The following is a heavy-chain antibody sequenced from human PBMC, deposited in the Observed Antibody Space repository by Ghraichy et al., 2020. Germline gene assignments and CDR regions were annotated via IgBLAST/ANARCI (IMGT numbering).Heavy chain of an antibody. D-gene: IGHD6-19*01. J-gene: IGHJ4*02. Sequence: SETLSLTCTVSGGSISSSSYYWGWIRQPPGKGLEWIGSIYYSGSTYYNPSLKSRVTISVDTSKNQFSLKLSSVTAADTAVYYCARRGDLYSSGWYLGGRGDYYFDYWGQGTLVTVSS. CDR1: GGSISSSSYY. CDR2: IYYSGST. V-gene: IGHV4-39*07. CDR3: ARRGDLYSSGWYLGGRGDYYFDY.